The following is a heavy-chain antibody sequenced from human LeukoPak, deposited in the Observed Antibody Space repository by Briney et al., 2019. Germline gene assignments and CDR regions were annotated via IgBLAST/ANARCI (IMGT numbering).Heavy chain of an antibody. Sequence: ASVTVSCLVSGDTLTALSMHWVRQAPGKGLEWMGGFHPEGGETIYAQKFQGRVTMTEDTSTDTAYMELSSLRSDDTAVYYCTTGKIYCSTTSCSDDYWGQGTLVTVSS. V-gene: IGHV1-24*01. J-gene: IGHJ4*02. CDR2: FHPEGGET. D-gene: IGHD2-2*01. CDR3: TTGKIYCSTTSCSDDY. CDR1: GDTLTALS.